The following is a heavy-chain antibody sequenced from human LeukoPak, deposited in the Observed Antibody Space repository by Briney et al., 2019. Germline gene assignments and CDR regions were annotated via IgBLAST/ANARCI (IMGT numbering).Heavy chain of an antibody. V-gene: IGHV4-59*08. CDR1: GGSISSYY. Sequence: SETLSLTCTVSGGSISSYYWSWIRQPPGKGLEWIGYIYYSGSTNYNPSLKSRVTISVDTSKNQFSLKLSSVTAADTAVYYCARELVFYYDSSGLNWFDPWGQGTLVTVSS. J-gene: IGHJ5*02. D-gene: IGHD3-22*01. CDR3: ARELVFYYDSSGLNWFDP. CDR2: IYYSGST.